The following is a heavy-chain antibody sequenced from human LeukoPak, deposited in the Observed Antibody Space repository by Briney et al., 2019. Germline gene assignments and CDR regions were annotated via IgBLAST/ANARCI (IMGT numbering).Heavy chain of an antibody. D-gene: IGHD1-26*01. Sequence: GGSLRLSCAASGFTFSSYSMNWVRQAPGKGLEWVSSISSSSSYIYYADSVKGRFTISRDNAKNSLYLQMNSLRDEDTAVYYCARVGGATAVTMYFEYWGQGTLVTVTS. CDR2: ISSSSSYI. V-gene: IGHV3-21*01. CDR1: GFTFSSYS. J-gene: IGHJ4*02. CDR3: ARVGGATAVTMYFEY.